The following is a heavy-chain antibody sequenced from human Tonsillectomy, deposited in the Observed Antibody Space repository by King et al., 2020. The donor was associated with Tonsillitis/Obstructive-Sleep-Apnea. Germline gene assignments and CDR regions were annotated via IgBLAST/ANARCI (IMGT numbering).Heavy chain of an antibody. CDR2: ISSGGSAI. CDR3: AIGQSYNYYYMDV. J-gene: IGHJ6*03. V-gene: IGHV3-11*01. CDR1: GFTFSDYY. Sequence: VQLVESGGGLVRPGGSLRLSCAASGFTFSDYYMSWIRQAPGKGLEWVSYISSGGSAIFYADSMKGRFTISRDNAKNSLYLQVNSLRVEDTAVYYCAIGQSYNYYYMDVWGKGTTITVSS.